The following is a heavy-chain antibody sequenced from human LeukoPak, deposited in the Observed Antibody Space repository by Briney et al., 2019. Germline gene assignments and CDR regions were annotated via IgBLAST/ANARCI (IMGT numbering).Heavy chain of an antibody. CDR2: ISGSGGST. CDR3: AKDPYYYDSSGYYQYYFDY. V-gene: IGHV3-23*01. J-gene: IGHJ4*02. CDR1: GFTFSSYA. D-gene: IGHD3-22*01. Sequence: GGSLRLSCAASGFTFSSYAMSWVRQAPGKGLEWVSAISGSGGSTYYADSVKGRFTISRDNSKNTLYLQMNSLRAEDTAVYYCAKDPYYYDSSGYYQYYFDYWGQGTLVTFSS.